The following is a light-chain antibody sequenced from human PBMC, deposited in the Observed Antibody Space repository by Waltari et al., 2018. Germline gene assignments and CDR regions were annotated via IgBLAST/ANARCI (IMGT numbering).Light chain of an antibody. CDR2: YDS. Sequence: SYVLTQPPSMSVPPGETASISCGGYNIETKSVHWYQQRPGQAPVLVMYYDSDRPSGIPERLSGSNTGDTATLTISRIEAGDEADYYCQVGDSSSDHPWVFGGGTKLTVL. CDR3: QVGDSSSDHPWV. CDR1: NIETKS. V-gene: IGLV3-21*04. J-gene: IGLJ3*02.